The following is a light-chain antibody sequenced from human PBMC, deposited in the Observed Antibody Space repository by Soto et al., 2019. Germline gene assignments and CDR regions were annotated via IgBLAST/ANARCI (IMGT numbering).Light chain of an antibody. CDR1: QTVRNNY. CDR2: VAS. J-gene: IGKJ4*01. Sequence: EFVLTQSPGTLSLSPGERATLSCRASQTVRNNYLAWYQQKPGQAPRLLIYVASSRDTGIPDRFSGGGSGTDFTLTISRLEPEDFAVYYCQQFSSYPLTFGGGTQVEIK. V-gene: IGKV3-20*01. CDR3: QQFSSYPLT.